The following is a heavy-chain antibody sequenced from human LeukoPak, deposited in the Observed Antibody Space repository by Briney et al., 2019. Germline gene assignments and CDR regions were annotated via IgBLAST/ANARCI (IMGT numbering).Heavy chain of an antibody. D-gene: IGHD5-24*01. CDR2: TYFRSKWSN. V-gene: IGHV6-1*01. J-gene: IGHJ4*02. Sequence: SQTLSLTCAISGDSVSSNSVAWNWIRLSPSRGLEWLGRTYFRSKWSNDCAASVKSRITINPDTSKNQFSLQLNSVTPEDTAVYYCARGRDGYLDYWGQGTLVTVSS. CDR1: GDSVSSNSVA. CDR3: ARGRDGYLDY.